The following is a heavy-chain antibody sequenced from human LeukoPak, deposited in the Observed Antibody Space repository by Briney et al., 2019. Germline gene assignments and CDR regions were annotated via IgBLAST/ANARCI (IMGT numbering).Heavy chain of an antibody. CDR3: ARDDMVVAGIGFDY. CDR2: IDPNNGAT. Sequence: ASVKVSCKASGYTFTGYYVHWVRQAPGQGLEWMGWIDPNNGATRYTQKFQGRVTMTRDTSISTAYMELKRLRSDDTAAYYCARDDMVVAGIGFDYWGQGTLVTVSS. V-gene: IGHV1-2*02. J-gene: IGHJ4*02. CDR1: GYTFTGYY. D-gene: IGHD6-19*01.